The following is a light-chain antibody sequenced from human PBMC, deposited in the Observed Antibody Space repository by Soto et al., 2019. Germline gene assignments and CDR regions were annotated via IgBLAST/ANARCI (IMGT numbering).Light chain of an antibody. CDR2: WAS. CDR3: QQYYSAPSWT. CDR1: QSVLYSSNNKNY. Sequence: DIVMTQSPDSLAVSLGERATINCKSSQSVLYSSNNKNYLAWYQQKPGQPPQLLIYWASTRESGVPDRFSGSGSGTYFTLTISHLQAEDVAVYYCQQYYSAPSWTFGQGTKVEIK. V-gene: IGKV4-1*01. J-gene: IGKJ1*01.